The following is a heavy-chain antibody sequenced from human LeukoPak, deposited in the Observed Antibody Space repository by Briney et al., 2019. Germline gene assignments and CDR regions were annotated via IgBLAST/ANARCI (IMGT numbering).Heavy chain of an antibody. D-gene: IGHD3-9*01. V-gene: IGHV3-48*02. CDR2: INHNGEAI. J-gene: IGHJ4*02. Sequence: GGSLRLSCAASGFPFSSHVLSWVRQAPGKGLEWIAYINHNGEAIYYPDFVKGRFIISRDNAKNSLFLRMNDLRDEDTAVYYCARDYDWAFDFWGQGTRVTVSS. CDR3: ARDYDWAFDF. CDR1: GFPFSSHV.